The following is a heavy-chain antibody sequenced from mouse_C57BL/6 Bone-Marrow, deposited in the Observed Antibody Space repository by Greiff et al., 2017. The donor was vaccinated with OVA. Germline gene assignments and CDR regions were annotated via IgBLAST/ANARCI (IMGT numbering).Heavy chain of an antibody. D-gene: IGHD1-1*01. CDR2: IWTGGGT. Sequence: VQLQQSGPGLVAPSQSLSITCTVSGFSLTSYAISWVRQPPGKGLEWLGVIWTGGGTNYNPALKSRLSISKDNSKSQVFLKMNSLQTDDTARYYCARPYYYGSRNWYFDVWGTGTTVTVSS. J-gene: IGHJ1*03. CDR1: GFSLTSYA. V-gene: IGHV2-9-1*01. CDR3: ARPYYYGSRNWYFDV.